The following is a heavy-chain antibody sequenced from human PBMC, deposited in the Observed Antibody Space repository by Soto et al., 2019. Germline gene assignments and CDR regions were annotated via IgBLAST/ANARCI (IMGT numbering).Heavy chain of an antibody. V-gene: IGHV1-69*01. Sequence: QVQLVQSGAEVKKPGSSVKVSCKASGGTFSSYAISWVRQAPGQGLEWMGGFIPISDTTNYAQKFQGRVTSTADESTSTASMELSSLTSEDTAVYYCARSQGSSTSLAIYYYYYYGMDVWGQGTTVTVSS. CDR2: FIPISDTT. CDR3: ARSQGSSTSLAIYYYYYYGMDV. J-gene: IGHJ6*02. CDR1: GGTFSSYA. D-gene: IGHD2-2*01.